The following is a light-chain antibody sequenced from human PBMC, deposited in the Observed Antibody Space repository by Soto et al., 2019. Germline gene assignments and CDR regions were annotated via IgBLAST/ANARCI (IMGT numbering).Light chain of an antibody. Sequence: QSVLTQPASVSGSPGQSITISCSGSSSDIGGYNYVSWYQQHPGKAPKLMIYEVSNRPSGVSNRFSGSKSGNTASLTISGLQAEDEADYYCCSYTSSNTLIFXAGTKVTVL. J-gene: IGLJ1*01. V-gene: IGLV2-14*01. CDR1: SSDIGGYNY. CDR2: EVS. CDR3: CSYTSSNTLI.